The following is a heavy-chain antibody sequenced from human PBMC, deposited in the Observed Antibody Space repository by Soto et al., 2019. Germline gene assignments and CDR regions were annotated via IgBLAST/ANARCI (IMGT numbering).Heavy chain of an antibody. J-gene: IGHJ6*02. CDR3: VRDFGSWDTAMVTGGDYYYGMDV. CDR1: GFTFSSSG. CDR2: IWYDGSNK. Sequence: GGSLRLSCAASGFTFSSSGMYWVRQAPGKGLEWVAVIWYDGSNKYYADSVKGRFTISRDNFKNTLYLQMKSLRAEDTAVYYCVRDFGSWDTAMVTGGDYYYGMDVWGQGTTVT. D-gene: IGHD5-18*01. V-gene: IGHV3-33*01.